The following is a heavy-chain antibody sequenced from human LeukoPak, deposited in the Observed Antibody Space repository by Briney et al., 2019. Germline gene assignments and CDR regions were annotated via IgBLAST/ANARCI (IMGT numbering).Heavy chain of an antibody. D-gene: IGHD3-10*01. CDR3: ARDYAGSPDY. Sequence: GGSLRLSCTASGFTFSTYWINWVRQRPGKGLVWVALINGDGSTTTHADSVKGRFTISRDNAKNTAYLQMNSLRDEDTAVYYCARDYAGSPDYWGQGTLVTVSA. V-gene: IGHV3-74*03. J-gene: IGHJ4*02. CDR1: GFTFSTYW. CDR2: INGDGSTT.